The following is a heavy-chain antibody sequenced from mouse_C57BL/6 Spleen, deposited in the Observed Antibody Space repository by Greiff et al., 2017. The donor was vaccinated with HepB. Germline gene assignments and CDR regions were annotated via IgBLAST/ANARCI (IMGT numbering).Heavy chain of an antibody. CDR1: GYTFTDYY. J-gene: IGHJ2*01. CDR2: INPYNGGT. D-gene: IGHD1-1*01. CDR3: ARRGIITTVAYFDY. V-gene: IGHV1-19*01. Sequence: VQLKESGPVLVKPGASVKMSCKASGYTFTDYYMNWVKQSHGKSLEWIGVINPYNGGTSYNQKFKGKATLTVDKSSSTAYMELNSLTSEDSAVYYCARRGIITTVAYFDYWGQGTTLTVSS.